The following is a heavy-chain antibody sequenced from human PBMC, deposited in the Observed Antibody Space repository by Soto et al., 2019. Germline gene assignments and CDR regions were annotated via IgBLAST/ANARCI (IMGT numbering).Heavy chain of an antibody. Sequence: QVQLVQSGAEVKKPGSSVKVSCKASGGTFSSYAITWVRQAPGQGLEWMGGLIPIFGAANYQQKFQGRVTITAEESTSTAYMERSSLRSEDTAVYYCARDRGPSSGYYPYWFDPWGEGTLVSVSS. D-gene: IGHD3-22*01. CDR2: LIPIFGAA. V-gene: IGHV1-69*12. CDR3: ARDRGPSSGYYPYWFDP. J-gene: IGHJ5*02. CDR1: GGTFSSYA.